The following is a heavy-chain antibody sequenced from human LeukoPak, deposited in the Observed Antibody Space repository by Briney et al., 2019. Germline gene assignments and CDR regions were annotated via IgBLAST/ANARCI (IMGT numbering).Heavy chain of an antibody. CDR1: GFTFSSYA. CDR3: AAGRDIAVAGPGGYFDY. J-gene: IGHJ4*02. CDR2: ISPRGGSM. Sequence: GGSLRLSCAASGFTFSSYAVTWVRQAPGKGLEWVSYISPRGGSMYFADSVKGRFTISRDNAENSLFLQMNSLTADDTAVYYCAAGRDIAVAGPGGYFDYWGQGTLVTVSS. D-gene: IGHD6-19*01. V-gene: IGHV3-48*03.